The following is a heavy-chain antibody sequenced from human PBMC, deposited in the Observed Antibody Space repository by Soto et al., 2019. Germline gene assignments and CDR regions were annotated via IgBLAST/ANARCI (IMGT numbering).Heavy chain of an antibody. J-gene: IGHJ6*03. CDR2: ISYDGSNK. D-gene: IGHD3-10*01. V-gene: IGHV3-30*18. Sequence: GGSLRLSCAASGFTFSSYGMHWVRQAPGKGLEWVAVISYDGSNKYYADSVKGRFTISRDNSKSTLYLQMNSLRAEDTAVYYCANSGSDDDYYHYYMDVWGKGTTVTVSS. CDR3: ANSGSDDDYYHYYMDV. CDR1: GFTFSSYG.